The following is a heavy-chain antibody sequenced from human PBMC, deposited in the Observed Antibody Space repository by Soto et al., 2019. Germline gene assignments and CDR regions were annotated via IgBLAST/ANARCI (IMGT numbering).Heavy chain of an antibody. Sequence: GGSLRLSCLGSDFVFTKEGLIWVRQTPGRGLEWVATISFDGANEHYADSVPGRFTVSRDNSMNTVYLQMHTLTVDDTALYYGVRQSTHYFVYWGQGSLVAVSS. V-gene: IGHV3-30*14. CDR2: ISFDGANE. CDR1: DFVFTKEG. CDR3: VRQSTHYFVY. J-gene: IGHJ4*02.